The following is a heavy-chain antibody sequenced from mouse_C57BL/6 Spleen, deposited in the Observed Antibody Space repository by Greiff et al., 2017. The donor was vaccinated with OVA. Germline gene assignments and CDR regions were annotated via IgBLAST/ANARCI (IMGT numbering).Heavy chain of an antibody. CDR2: ISDGGSYT. CDR1: GFTFSSYA. J-gene: IGHJ2*01. V-gene: IGHV5-4*01. CDR3: ARDGVLGILDY. Sequence: EVNVVESGGGLVKPGGSLKLSCAASGFTFSSYAMSWVRQTPEKRLEWVATISDGGSYTYYPDNVKGRFTISRDNAKNNLYLQMSHLKSEDTAMYYCARDGVLGILDYWGQGTTLTVSS. D-gene: IGHD4-1*01.